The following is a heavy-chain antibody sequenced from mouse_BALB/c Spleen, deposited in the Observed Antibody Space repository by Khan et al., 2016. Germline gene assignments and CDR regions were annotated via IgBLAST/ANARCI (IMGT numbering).Heavy chain of an antibody. CDR2: INTYYGDA. V-gene: IGHV1S137*01. CDR1: GYTFTDYA. CDR3: ARDYGSSYDY. Sequence: QVQLQQPGAELVRPGVSVKISCKGSGYTFTDYAMHWVKQSHTKSLEWIGVINTYYGDANYNKKFKGKATMTVDKHSSTAYLELARLTSEDSAIYHCARDYGSSYDYWGQGTTLTVSS. D-gene: IGHD1-1*01. J-gene: IGHJ2*01.